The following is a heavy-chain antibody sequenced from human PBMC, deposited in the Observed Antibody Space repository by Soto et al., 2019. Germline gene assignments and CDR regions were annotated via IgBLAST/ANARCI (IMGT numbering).Heavy chain of an antibody. V-gene: IGHV3-33*01. J-gene: IGHJ4*02. CDR1: GFTFSSYG. Sequence: GGSLRLSCAASGFTFSSYGMHWVRQAPGKGLEWVAVIWYDGSNKYYADSVKGRFTISRDNSKNTLYLQMNSLRAEDTAVYYCARDKGITMIAGRRFDYWGQGTLVTVSS. CDR2: IWYDGSNK. D-gene: IGHD3-22*01. CDR3: ARDKGITMIAGRRFDY.